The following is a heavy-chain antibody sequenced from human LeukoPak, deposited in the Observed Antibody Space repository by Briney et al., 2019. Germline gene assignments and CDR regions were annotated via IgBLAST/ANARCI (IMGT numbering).Heavy chain of an antibody. J-gene: IGHJ4*02. CDR1: GFTFSSYS. V-gene: IGHV3-48*01. CDR3: ARGNVALDY. Sequence: GGSLRLSCAASGFTFSSYSMNWVRQAPGKGLEWVSYITGSSSTIYYADSVKGRFTISRDNSKNTLYLQMNSLRAEDTAVYYCARGNVALDYWGQGTLVTVSS. CDR2: ITGSSSTI. D-gene: IGHD1-1*01.